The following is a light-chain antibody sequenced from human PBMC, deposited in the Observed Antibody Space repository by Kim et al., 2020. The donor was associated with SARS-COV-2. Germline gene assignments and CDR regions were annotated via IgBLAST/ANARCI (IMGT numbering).Light chain of an antibody. V-gene: IGKV3-20*01. CDR3: QQYGSSPWT. CDR2: AAA. Sequence: SPGERATLSCRASKSVSSSYLAWYQQKPGQAPRLLIYAAASRATGIPDRFSGSGAGTDFTLTISRLEPEDFAVDYCQQYGSSPWTFGQGTKVDIK. J-gene: IGKJ1*01. CDR1: KSVSSSY.